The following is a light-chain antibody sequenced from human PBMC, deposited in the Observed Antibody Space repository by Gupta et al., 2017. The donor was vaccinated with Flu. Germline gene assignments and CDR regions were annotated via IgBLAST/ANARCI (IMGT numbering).Light chain of an antibody. J-gene: IGLJ3*02. V-gene: IGLV2-14*01. CDR2: GVS. CDR1: SSDIGSYNY. Sequence: SALTPPPSVSWSPAQSITISCTGTSSDIGSYNYVSWYQQHPGKAPKLLSYGVSNRPSAVSNRVSGSKSGDTASLTISGLQAEDEADYYCSSCTSSTTVVFGGGTKLTVL. CDR3: SSCTSSTTVV.